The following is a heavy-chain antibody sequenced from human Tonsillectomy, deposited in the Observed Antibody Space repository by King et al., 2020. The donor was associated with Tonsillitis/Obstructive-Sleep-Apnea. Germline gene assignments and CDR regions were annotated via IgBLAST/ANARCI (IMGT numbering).Heavy chain of an antibody. J-gene: IGHJ6*02. V-gene: IGHV3-30*18. CDR3: AKDSMGNDRVPRYDYIMDV. CDR1: GFSFTNYD. D-gene: IGHD1-26*01. CDR2: ISYDGSEK. Sequence: VQLVEAGGGVIQPGRSLRPACAAAGFSFTNYDMHWVRQAPGKGLEWVAVISYDGSEKYYVDSVRGRLTLSRDNSKNTLYLQMKSVSAEDTAVYYCAKDSMGNDRVPRYDYIMDVWGQGTTVTVPS.